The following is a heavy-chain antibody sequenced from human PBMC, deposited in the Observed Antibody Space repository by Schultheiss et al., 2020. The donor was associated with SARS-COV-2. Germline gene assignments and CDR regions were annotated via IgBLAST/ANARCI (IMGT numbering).Heavy chain of an antibody. CDR2: IWYDGSNK. CDR3: AKGRLEWLLSLFDY. V-gene: IGHV3-33*08. CDR1: GFTVSSNY. Sequence: GGSLRLSCAASGFTVSSNYMSWVRQAPGKGLEWVAVIWYDGSNKYYADSAKGRFTISRDNSKNTLYLQMNSLRAEDTAVYYCAKGRLEWLLSLFDYWGQGTLVTVSS. J-gene: IGHJ4*02. D-gene: IGHD3-3*01.